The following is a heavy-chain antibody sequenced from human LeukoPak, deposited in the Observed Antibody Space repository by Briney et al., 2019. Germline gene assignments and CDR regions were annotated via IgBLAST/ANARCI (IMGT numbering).Heavy chain of an antibody. V-gene: IGHV1-24*01. D-gene: IGHD1-26*01. CDR2: FDPEDGET. CDR3: ARELFHMGYYFDY. Sequence: ASVKVSCKVSGYTLTELSMHWVRQAPGKGLEWMGGFDPEDGETIYAQKLQGRVTMTTDTSTSTAYMELRSLRSDDTAVYYCARELFHMGYYFDYWGQGTLVTVSS. J-gene: IGHJ4*02. CDR1: GYTLTELS.